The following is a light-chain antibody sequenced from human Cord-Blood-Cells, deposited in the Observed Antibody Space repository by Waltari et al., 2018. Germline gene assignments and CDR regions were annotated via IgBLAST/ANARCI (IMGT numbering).Light chain of an antibody. Sequence: DIQMTQSPSSLSASVGDRVTITCQASPDISNYLNWYQQKPGKAPKLLIYDASNLETGVPSRFSGSGSGTDFTFTISSLQPEDIATYYCQQYDNLTFTFGPGTKVDIK. CDR3: QQYDNLTFT. J-gene: IGKJ3*01. V-gene: IGKV1-33*01. CDR1: PDISNY. CDR2: DAS.